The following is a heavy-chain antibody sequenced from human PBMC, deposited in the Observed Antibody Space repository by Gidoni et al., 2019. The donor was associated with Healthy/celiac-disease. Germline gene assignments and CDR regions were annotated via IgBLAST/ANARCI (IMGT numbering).Heavy chain of an antibody. CDR3: ASGYGSGSYLYYFDY. CDR1: GFTFSSYS. D-gene: IGHD3-10*01. CDR2: ISSSSSYI. Sequence: EVQLVESGGGLVKPGGSLRLSCAASGFTFSSYSMNWVRQAPGKGLEWVSSISSSSSYIYYADSVKGRFTISRDNAKNSLYLQMNSLRAEDTAVYYCASGYGSGSYLYYFDYWGQGTLVTVSS. V-gene: IGHV3-21*01. J-gene: IGHJ4*02.